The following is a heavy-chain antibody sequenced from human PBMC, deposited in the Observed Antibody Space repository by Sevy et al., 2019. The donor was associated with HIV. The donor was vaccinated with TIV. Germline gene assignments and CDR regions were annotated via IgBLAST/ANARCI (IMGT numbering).Heavy chain of an antibody. D-gene: IGHD7-27*01. CDR3: ARSWDYWGQMGY. Sequence: GFLRLSCGASGFTFNKYWMTWVRQDPGKGLEWGANIKQDGSDKYYMGTVKGRFNISRDNTKNSLYLQLNSLRAEETAVYYCARSWDYWGQMGYWGQGTLVTVSS. CDR2: IKQDGSDK. J-gene: IGHJ4*02. V-gene: IGHV3-7*03. CDR1: GFTFNKYW.